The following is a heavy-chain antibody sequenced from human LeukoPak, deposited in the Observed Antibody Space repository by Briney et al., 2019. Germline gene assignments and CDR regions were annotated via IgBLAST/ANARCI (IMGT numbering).Heavy chain of an antibody. CDR2: IRSKVYGGTT. J-gene: IGHJ3*02. CDR3: ARFTIVGVFDDFDI. D-gene: IGHD3-3*01. CDR1: GFTFGDYA. Sequence: PGGSLRLSCTASGFTFGDYAMSCVRQAPGKGLEWVGFIRSKVYGGTTEYAASVKVRFTISRDDSKSIAYLQMTSLKTEDAGVYYCARFTIVGVFDDFDIWGQGTMVTVSS. V-gene: IGHV3-49*04.